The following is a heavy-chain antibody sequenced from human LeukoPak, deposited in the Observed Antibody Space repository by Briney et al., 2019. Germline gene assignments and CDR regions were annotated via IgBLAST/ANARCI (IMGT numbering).Heavy chain of an antibody. V-gene: IGHV1-2*02. Sequence: ASVKVSCKASGYTFTGYYMHWVRQAPGQGLEWMGWINPNSGGTNYAQKFQGRVTMTRDTSISTAYMELSRLRSDDTAVYYCARDLAPTCYYDSSGSTTLYWGQGTLVTVSS. CDR1: GYTFTGYY. J-gene: IGHJ4*02. CDR3: ARDLAPTCYYDSSGSTTLY. D-gene: IGHD3-22*01. CDR2: INPNSGGT.